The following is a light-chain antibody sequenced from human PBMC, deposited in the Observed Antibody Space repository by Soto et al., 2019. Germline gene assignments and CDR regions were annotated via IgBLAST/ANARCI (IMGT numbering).Light chain of an antibody. V-gene: IGLV2-14*03. CDR3: SSYTTTYTIL. CDR1: NNDVGGYNY. Sequence: QSALTQPASVSGSPGQSITISCTGTNNDVGGYNYVSWYQQHPDKAPKLIIYEVSNRPSGVSLRFSGSKSANTASLTISGLQAEDEADYYCSSYTTTYTILFGGGTKVTVL. J-gene: IGLJ2*01. CDR2: EVS.